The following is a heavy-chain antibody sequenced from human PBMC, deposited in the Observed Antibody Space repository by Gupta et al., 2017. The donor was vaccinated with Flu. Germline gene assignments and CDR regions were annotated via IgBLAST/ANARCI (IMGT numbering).Heavy chain of an antibody. J-gene: IGHJ5*02. Sequence: QVQLQQWGAGLLKPSETLSLTCAVYGGSFSGYYWSWIRQPPGKGLEWIGEINHSGRTKYNPARKSRVTISVDKSKNKGAMKLRSVTAEETAVYYCAIVDEYDYDSSGYSPGCQGTMVTVYS. CDR1: GGSFSGYY. CDR2: INHSGRT. CDR3: AIVDEYDYDSSGYSP. D-gene: IGHD3-22*01. V-gene: IGHV4-34*01.